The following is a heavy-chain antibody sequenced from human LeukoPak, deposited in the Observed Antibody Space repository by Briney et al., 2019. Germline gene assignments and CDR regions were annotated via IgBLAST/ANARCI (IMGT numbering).Heavy chain of an antibody. D-gene: IGHD3-16*01. V-gene: IGHV5-51*01. J-gene: IGHJ2*01. Sequence: GESLKISCKGAGYSLTSYWIGWVRQKPGKGLEWMGIIYPGDSETRYSPSFQGQVTISADKSISTAYLQWSSLKASDTAMYHCARWGGGIQGYFDLWGRGTLVTVSS. CDR3: ARWGGGIQGYFDL. CDR2: IYPGDSET. CDR1: GYSLTSYW.